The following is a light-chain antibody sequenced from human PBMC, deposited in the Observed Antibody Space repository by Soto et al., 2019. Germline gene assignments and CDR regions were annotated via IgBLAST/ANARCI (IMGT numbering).Light chain of an antibody. CDR2: AAS. Sequence: DIQMTQSPSSLSASVGDRVTITCRASQSISSYLNWYQQKPRKAPKLLIYAASSLQSGVPSRFSGSGSGTDFTLTISSLQPEDFATYYCQQSYSTPLGFGGGTKVEIK. CDR1: QSISSY. CDR3: QQSYSTPLG. V-gene: IGKV1-39*01. J-gene: IGKJ4*01.